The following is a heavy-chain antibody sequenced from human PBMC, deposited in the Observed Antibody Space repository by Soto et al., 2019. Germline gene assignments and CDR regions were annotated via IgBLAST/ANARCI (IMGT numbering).Heavy chain of an antibody. V-gene: IGHV3-21*04. Sequence: KPGGSLRLSCAASGFTFSSYSMNWVRQAPGKGLEWVSSISSSSSYIYYADSVKGRFTISRDNAKNTAYLQMNSLKTEDTAVYHCTRHLGDIWGQGTMVTVSS. CDR2: ISSSSSYI. CDR1: GFTFSSYS. CDR3: TRHLGDI. J-gene: IGHJ3*02.